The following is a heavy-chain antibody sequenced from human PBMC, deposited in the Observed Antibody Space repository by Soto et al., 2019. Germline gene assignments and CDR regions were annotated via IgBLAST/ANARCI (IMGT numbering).Heavy chain of an antibody. Sequence: SETLSLTCVVNGGSLSGNNWSWIRQPPGKGLEWIGDINHGGNTHYNPSLMSRVTMSVDTSKRQFSLQLTSVTAADTALYFCARGLSTVAMFDGFDIWGQGTEVTVSS. CDR1: GGSLSGNN. J-gene: IGHJ3*02. V-gene: IGHV4-34*01. CDR3: ARGLSTVAMFDGFDI. CDR2: INHGGNT. D-gene: IGHD6-19*01.